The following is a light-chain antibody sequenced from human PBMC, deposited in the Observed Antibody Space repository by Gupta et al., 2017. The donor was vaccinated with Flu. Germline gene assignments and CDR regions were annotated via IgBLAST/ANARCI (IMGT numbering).Light chain of an antibody. V-gene: IGLV4-69*01. CDR2: VDPNGSH. J-gene: IGLJ3*02. CDR3: QTWDTAIRV. CDR1: SGHSKYA. Sequence: QLAVTQSPSASASLGASVRLTCSLSSGHSKYAIAWLQQQPDKGPRFLMMVDPNGSHTKGDGIPGRFSSSSSGAERYLTISSLQSDDEDDYYCQTWDTAIRVFGGGTKLTVL.